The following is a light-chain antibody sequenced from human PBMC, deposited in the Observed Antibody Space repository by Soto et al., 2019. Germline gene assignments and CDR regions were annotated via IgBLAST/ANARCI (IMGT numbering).Light chain of an antibody. CDR2: AAS. J-gene: IGKJ1*01. V-gene: IGKV1-39*01. Sequence: DIQMTQSPSSLSASVGDRVTITCRASQSISSYLNWYQHKPGKAPKLLIYAASSLQTGVPSRFSGSRSGTDFALTISSLQRDDFGTYYCQQTDSFPRTFGQGTKVEMK. CDR3: QQTDSFPRT. CDR1: QSISSY.